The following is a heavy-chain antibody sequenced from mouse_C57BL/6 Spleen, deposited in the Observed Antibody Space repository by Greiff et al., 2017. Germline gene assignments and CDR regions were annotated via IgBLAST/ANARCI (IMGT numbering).Heavy chain of an antibody. V-gene: IGHV1-54*01. D-gene: IGHD1-1*01. J-gene: IGHJ1*03. CDR2: INPGSGGT. CDR1: GYAFTNYL. Sequence: QVQLQQSGAELVRPGTSVKVSCKASGYAFTNYLIEWVKQRPGQGLEWIGVINPGSGGTNYNEKFKGKATLTADKSSSTAYMQLSSLTSEDSAVYFCARWGTTVVARGYFDVGGTGTTVTVSS. CDR3: ARWGTTVVARGYFDV.